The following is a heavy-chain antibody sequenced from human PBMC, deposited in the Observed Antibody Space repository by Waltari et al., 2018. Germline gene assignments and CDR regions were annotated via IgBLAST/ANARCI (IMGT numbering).Heavy chain of an antibody. CDR2: MKPNSGGT. Sequence: QVQLVQSGAEVKKPGASVKVSCKASGYTFTGYYMHWVRQAPGQGLEWMGWMKPNSGGTNDAQKLQGRVTRTRDTSISTAYMELSRLRSDDTAVYYCARMRRGVNNWFDPWGQGTLVTVSS. V-gene: IGHV1-2*02. CDR3: ARMRRGVNNWFDP. CDR1: GYTFTGYY. J-gene: IGHJ5*02. D-gene: IGHD3-10*01.